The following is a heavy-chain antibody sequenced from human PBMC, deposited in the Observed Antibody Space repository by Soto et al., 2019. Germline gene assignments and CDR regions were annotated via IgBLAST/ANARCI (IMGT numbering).Heavy chain of an antibody. D-gene: IGHD2-8*01. Sequence: SETLSLTCTVSGGSISSYYWSWIRQPPGKGLEWIGYIYYSGSTNYNPSLKSRVTISVDTSKNQFSLKLSSVTAADTAVYYCARDIMGTNYYYGMDVWGQGTTVTVSS. V-gene: IGHV4-59*01. J-gene: IGHJ6*02. CDR1: GGSISSYY. CDR2: IYYSGST. CDR3: ARDIMGTNYYYGMDV.